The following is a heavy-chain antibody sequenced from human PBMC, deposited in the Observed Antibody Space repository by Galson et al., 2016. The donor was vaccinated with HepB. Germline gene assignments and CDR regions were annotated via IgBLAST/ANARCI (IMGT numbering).Heavy chain of an antibody. CDR2: ISTDGSST. CDR3: ARNPYSGPRYYYGLDV. J-gene: IGHJ6*02. CDR1: GFTFSSYW. Sequence: LRLSCAASGFTFSSYWMHWVRQAPGKGLMWVSRISTDGSSTRYADSVKGRFTISRDNAKSTLYLQMRSLRAEDSAMYFCARNPYSGPRYYYGLDVWGRGTMVTVSS. V-gene: IGHV3-74*01. D-gene: IGHD4-23*01.